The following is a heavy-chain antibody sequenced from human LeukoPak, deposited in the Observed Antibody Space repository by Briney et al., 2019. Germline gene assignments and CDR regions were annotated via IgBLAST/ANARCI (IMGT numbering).Heavy chain of an antibody. Sequence: PGRSLRLSCAASGFTFSSYAMHWVRQAPGKGLEWVAVISYDGSNKYYADSVKGRFTISRDNSKNTLYLQMNSLRAEDTAVYYCARSLVGAFDYWGQGTLVTVSS. CDR3: ARSLVGAFDY. CDR1: GFTFSSYA. D-gene: IGHD1-26*01. CDR2: ISYDGSNK. J-gene: IGHJ4*02. V-gene: IGHV3-30-3*01.